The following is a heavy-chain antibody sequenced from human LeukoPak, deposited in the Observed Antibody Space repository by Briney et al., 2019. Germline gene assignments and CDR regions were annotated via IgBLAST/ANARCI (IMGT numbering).Heavy chain of an antibody. D-gene: IGHD3-22*01. Sequence: ASVKVSCKASGGTFSSYAISWVRQAPGQGLEWMGRMIPIFGIANYAQKFQGRVTITADKSTSTAYMELSSLRSEDTAVYYCARSHQYYYDSSGYYPLMNWGQRTLVTVSS. CDR2: MIPIFGIA. J-gene: IGHJ4*02. CDR3: ARSHQYYYDSSGYYPLMN. V-gene: IGHV1-69*04. CDR1: GGTFSSYA.